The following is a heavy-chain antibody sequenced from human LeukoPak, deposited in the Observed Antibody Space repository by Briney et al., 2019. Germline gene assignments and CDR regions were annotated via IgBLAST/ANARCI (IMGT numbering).Heavy chain of an antibody. V-gene: IGHV3-11*04. D-gene: IGHD3-10*01. CDR1: GLTFSDYY. CDR3: ARDGSMVRGVIQGTFDY. CDR2: ISSSGNVI. J-gene: IGHJ4*02. Sequence: VGSLRLSCEASGLTFSDYYMTWIRQAPGQGLEWVSYISSSGNVIYYADSVKGRFTITRDNAKNSLNLQMNSLRAEDTAVYYCARDGSMVRGVIQGTFDYWGQGTLVTVSS.